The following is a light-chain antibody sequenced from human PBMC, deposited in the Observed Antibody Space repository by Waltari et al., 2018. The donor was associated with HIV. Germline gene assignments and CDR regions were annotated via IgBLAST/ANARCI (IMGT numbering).Light chain of an antibody. J-gene: IGLJ2*01. CDR1: ALPKRY. CDR2: KDN. Sequence: SYELTQPPSVSVSPGQTARITCSGDALPKRYSYWYQQKSGQAPVLVTYKDNKRPSGITERFSGSSSGTMATLTISGAQVEDEADYYCYSTDNNGDRGVFGGGTKVSVL. CDR3: YSTDNNGDRGV. V-gene: IGLV3-10*01.